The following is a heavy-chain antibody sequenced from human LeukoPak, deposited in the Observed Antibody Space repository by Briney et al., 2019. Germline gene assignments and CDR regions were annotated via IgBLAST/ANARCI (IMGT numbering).Heavy chain of an antibody. CDR3: ARRAPFSNWFDP. D-gene: IGHD2-2*01. CDR2: IYFSGST. J-gene: IGHJ5*02. Sequence: SETLSLTCTVSGASITNDDYYCSWIRQHPGKGLEWIGYIYFSGSTYYNPTLKSRASVSVDTSKSQFSLRLTSVTAADTAVYYCARRAPFSNWFDPWGQGTLVIVSS. CDR1: GASITNDDYY. V-gene: IGHV4-31*03.